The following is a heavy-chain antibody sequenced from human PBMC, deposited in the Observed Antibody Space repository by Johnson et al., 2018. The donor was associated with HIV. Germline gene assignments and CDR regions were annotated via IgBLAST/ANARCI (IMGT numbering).Heavy chain of an antibody. CDR1: GFTISSYA. J-gene: IGHJ3*02. CDR3: AKRGSTMIGGAGAFDI. D-gene: IGHD3-22*01. V-gene: IGHV3-23*04. CDR2: ISGSGGST. Sequence: VQLVESGGGLVQPGGSLRLSCAASGFTISSYAMSWVRQGPGKGLEWVAAISGSGGSTYYADSVKGRFTISRDNSRNTLYLQMKSLRAEDTAVYYCAKRGSTMIGGAGAFDIWGQGTMVTVSS.